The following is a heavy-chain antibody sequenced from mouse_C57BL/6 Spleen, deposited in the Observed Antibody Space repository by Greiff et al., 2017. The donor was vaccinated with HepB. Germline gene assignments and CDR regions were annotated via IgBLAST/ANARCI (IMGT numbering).Heavy chain of an antibody. CDR3: ARRDGSSPYYAMDY. V-gene: IGHV2-2*01. Sequence: VQRVESGPGLVQPSQSLSITCTVSGFSLTSYGVHWVRQSPGKGLEWLGVIWSGGSTDYNAAFISRLSISKDNSKSQVFFKMNSLQADDTAIYYCARRDGSSPYYAMDYWGQGTSVTVSS. CDR1: GFSLTSYG. D-gene: IGHD1-1*01. J-gene: IGHJ4*01. CDR2: IWSGGST.